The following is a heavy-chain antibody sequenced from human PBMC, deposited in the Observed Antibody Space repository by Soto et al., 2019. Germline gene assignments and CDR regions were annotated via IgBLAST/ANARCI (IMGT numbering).Heavy chain of an antibody. CDR2: IIPILGIA. D-gene: IGHD5-12*01. V-gene: IGHV1-69*02. CDR1: GGTFSSYT. J-gene: IGHJ4*02. Sequence: QVQLVQSGAEVKKPGSSVKVSCKASGGTFSSYTISWVRQAPGQGLEWMGRIIPILGIANYAQKFQGRVTITAAKSTSTAYMELSSLRSEAAAVYYCARGNGYNCDYWGQGTLVTVSS. CDR3: ARGNGYNCDY.